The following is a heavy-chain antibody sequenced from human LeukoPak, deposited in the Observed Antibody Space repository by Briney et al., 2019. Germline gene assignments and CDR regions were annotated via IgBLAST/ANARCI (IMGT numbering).Heavy chain of an antibody. Sequence: SETLSLTCTVSGGSTSSSSYYWSWIRQPPGKGLEWIGYIYYSGSTYYNPSLKSRVTISVDTSKNQFSLKLSSVTAADTAVYYCARGNEWELLDYWGQGTLVTVSS. CDR3: ARGNEWELLDY. V-gene: IGHV4-30-4*01. J-gene: IGHJ4*02. D-gene: IGHD1-26*01. CDR2: IYYSGST. CDR1: GGSTSSSSYY.